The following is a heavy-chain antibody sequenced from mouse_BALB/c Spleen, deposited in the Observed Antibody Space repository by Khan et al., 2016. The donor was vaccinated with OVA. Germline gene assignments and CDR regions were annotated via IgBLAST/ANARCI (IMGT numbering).Heavy chain of an antibody. D-gene: IGHD2-14*01. CDR2: INPSSGYT. J-gene: IGHJ3*01. V-gene: IGHV1-4*01. CDR1: GYTFTSYT. CDR3: ARDGAYYGNDGWFAY. Sequence: QVRLQQSGAELARPGASVKMSCKASGYTFTSYTIHWIKQRPGQGLEWIGYINPSSGYTNYNQKFKDKATLTADKSSTTAYMQLSSLTSDDSAVYYCARDGAYYGNDGWFAYWGQGTLVTVSA.